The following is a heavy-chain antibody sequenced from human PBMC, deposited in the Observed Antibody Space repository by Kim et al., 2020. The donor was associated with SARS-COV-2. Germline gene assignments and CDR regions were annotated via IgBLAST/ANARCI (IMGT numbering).Heavy chain of an antibody. CDR1: GFTFSSYG. D-gene: IGHD3-22*01. CDR2: IWYDGSNK. CDR3: ARDHPTAPTMMDYYYGMDV. J-gene: IGHJ6*02. Sequence: GGSLRLSCAASGFTFSSYGMHWVRQAPGKGLEWVAVIWYDGSNKYYADSVKGRFTISRDNSKNTLYLQMNSLRAEDTAVYYCARDHPTAPTMMDYYYGMDVWGQGTTVTVSS. V-gene: IGHV3-33*01.